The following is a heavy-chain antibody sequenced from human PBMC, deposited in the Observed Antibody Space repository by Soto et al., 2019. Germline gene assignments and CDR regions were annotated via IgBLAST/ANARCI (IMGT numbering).Heavy chain of an antibody. CDR1: GGTFSSYA. Sequence: QVQLVQSGAEVKKPGSSVKVSCKASGGTFSSYAISWVRQAPGQGLEWMGGIIPIFGTANYAQKFQGRVTITADESTSTAYMALSSLRSEDTAVYYCARVGLLWFGELLINGMDVWGQGTTVTVSS. CDR3: ARVGLLWFGELLINGMDV. J-gene: IGHJ6*02. CDR2: IIPIFGTA. D-gene: IGHD3-10*01. V-gene: IGHV1-69*01.